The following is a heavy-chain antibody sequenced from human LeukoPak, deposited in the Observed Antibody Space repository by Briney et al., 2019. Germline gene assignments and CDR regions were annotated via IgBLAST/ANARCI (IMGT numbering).Heavy chain of an antibody. V-gene: IGHV3-74*01. CDR3: VSFYEAY. CDR1: GNYW. Sequence: GGSLRLSCAASGNYWMHWVRQAPGKGLVWVSHINSDGSWTSYADSVKGRFTISKDNARNTVYLQMNNLRAEDTAVYYCVSFYEAYWGRGTLVTVSS. D-gene: IGHD2/OR15-2a*01. CDR2: INSDGSWT. J-gene: IGHJ4*02.